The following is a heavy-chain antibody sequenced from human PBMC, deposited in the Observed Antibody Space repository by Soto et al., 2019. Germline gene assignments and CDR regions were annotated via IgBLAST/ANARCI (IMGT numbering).Heavy chain of an antibody. Sequence: EVLLVESGGGLIQPGGSLRLSCAVTEFSVSSYYMSWVRQAPGMGLEWVAVIYSDGTTYHADSVKGRFTISRDNFMNTLYLQMNSLRAADTAVYHCARFYGAGSWFFEYWGQGTLVTVSS. CDR1: EFSVSSYY. V-gene: IGHV3-53*01. CDR2: IYSDGTT. D-gene: IGHD3-10*01. J-gene: IGHJ4*02. CDR3: ARFYGAGSWFFEY.